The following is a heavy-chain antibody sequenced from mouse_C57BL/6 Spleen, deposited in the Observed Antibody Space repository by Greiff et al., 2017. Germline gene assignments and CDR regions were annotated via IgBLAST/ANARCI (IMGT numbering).Heavy chain of an antibody. J-gene: IGHJ2*01. CDR1: GYTFTDYY. Sequence: EVQLQQSGPELVKPGASVKISCKASGYTFTDYYMNWVKQSHGKSLEWIGDINPNNGGTSYNQKFKGKATLTVDKSSSTAYMELRSLTSEDSAVYYCARRYGSSSYYFDYWGQGTTLTVSS. D-gene: IGHD1-1*01. CDR2: INPNNGGT. V-gene: IGHV1-26*01. CDR3: ARRYGSSSYYFDY.